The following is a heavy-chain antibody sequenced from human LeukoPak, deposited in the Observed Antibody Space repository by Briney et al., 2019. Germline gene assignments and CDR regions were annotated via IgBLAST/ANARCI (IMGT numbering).Heavy chain of an antibody. CDR1: VFTLADLS. CDR2: FDRKNGDT. J-gene: IGHJ6*03. CDR3: ATGVYCATTTCPGYQHYYYFMDV. V-gene: IGHV1-24*01. Sequence: GASVKVSCKVSVFTLADLSMHWVRQAPGKGLEWVGGFDRKNGDTIYAQRFRGRVTLTEDTSTGTAYMELSSLSADDTAVYYCATGVYCATTTCPGYQHYYYFMDVWGKGTTVTVSS. D-gene: IGHD2-21*01.